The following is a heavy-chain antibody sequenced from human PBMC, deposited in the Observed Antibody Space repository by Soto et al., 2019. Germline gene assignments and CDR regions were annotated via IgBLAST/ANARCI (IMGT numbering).Heavy chain of an antibody. D-gene: IGHD2-15*01. V-gene: IGHV3-23*01. J-gene: IGHJ3*02. CDR3: AKDQDIVVVVAAPGPFDI. CDR1: GFTFSSYA. Sequence: GGSLRLSCAASGFTFSSYAMSWVRQAPGKGLEWVSAISGSGGSTYYADSVKGRFTISRDNSKNTLYLQMNSLRAEDTAVYYCAKDQDIVVVVAAPGPFDIWGQGTMVTVSS. CDR2: ISGSGGST.